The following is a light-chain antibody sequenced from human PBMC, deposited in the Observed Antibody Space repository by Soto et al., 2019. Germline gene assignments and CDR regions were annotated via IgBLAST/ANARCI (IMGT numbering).Light chain of an antibody. Sequence: EIVMTQSPATLSVSPGERATLSCRASQSVSSNLAWYQKRPRQAPRLLIYGASTRAPDIPARFSRSGSGAEFTLTIISLHSEDCAASSYHQYLTWGTFGQGTKV. V-gene: IGKV3-15*01. CDR1: QSVSSN. CDR2: GAS. CDR3: HQYLTWGT. J-gene: IGKJ1*01.